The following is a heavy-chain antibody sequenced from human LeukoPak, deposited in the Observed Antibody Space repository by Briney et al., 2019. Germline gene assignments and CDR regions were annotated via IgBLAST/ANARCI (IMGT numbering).Heavy chain of an antibody. D-gene: IGHD3-22*01. V-gene: IGHV5-51*01. Sequence: GESLKISCKGSGYSFTSYWIGWVRQMPGKGLEWMGIIYPGDSDTRYSPSFQGQVTISADKSISTAYLQWSSLKASDTAMYYCAREVGYDSSGFWDYYGMDVWGQGTTVTVSS. CDR2: IYPGDSDT. CDR1: GYSFTSYW. J-gene: IGHJ6*02. CDR3: AREVGYDSSGFWDYYGMDV.